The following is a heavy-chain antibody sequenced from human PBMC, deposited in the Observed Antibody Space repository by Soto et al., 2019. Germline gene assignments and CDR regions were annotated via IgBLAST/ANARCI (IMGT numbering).Heavy chain of an antibody. CDR2: IYYSGST. CDR1: GGSISSYY. CDR3: ARLGANAYCGGDCYLDP. D-gene: IGHD2-21*02. Sequence: SETLSLTCTVSGGSISSYYWGWIRQPPGKGLECIGYIYYSGSTNYNPSLKSRVTIAVDTSKNQFSLKLNSVTAADTAVYYCARLGANAYCGGDCYLDPWGQGTLVTVSS. V-gene: IGHV4-59*01. J-gene: IGHJ5*02.